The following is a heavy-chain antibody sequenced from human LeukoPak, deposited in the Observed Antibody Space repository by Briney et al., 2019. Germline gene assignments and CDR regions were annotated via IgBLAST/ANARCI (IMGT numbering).Heavy chain of an antibody. Sequence: GGSLRLSCAASGFTFSSYSMNWVRQAPGKGLEWVSSISSSSSYIYYADSVKGRFTISRDNAKNSLYLQMNSLRAEDTAVYYCAREVYSGWYLKGFDPWGQGTLVTVSS. CDR2: ISSSSSYI. D-gene: IGHD6-19*01. CDR1: GFTFSSYS. CDR3: AREVYSGWYLKGFDP. J-gene: IGHJ5*02. V-gene: IGHV3-21*01.